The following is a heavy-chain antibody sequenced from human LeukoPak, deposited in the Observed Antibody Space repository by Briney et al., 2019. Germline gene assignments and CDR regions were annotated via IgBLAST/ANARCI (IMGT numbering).Heavy chain of an antibody. Sequence: PGGSLRLSCAASGFTFSSYWMSWVRQAPGKGLEWVANIKQDGSEKYYVDSVKGRFTISRDNAKNSLYLQMNSLRAEDTAVYYCARAVKRYDFWSGYYTRPFAIWGQGTMVTDSS. V-gene: IGHV3-7*01. CDR3: ARAVKRYDFWSGYYTRPFAI. D-gene: IGHD3-3*01. J-gene: IGHJ3*02. CDR1: GFTFSSYW. CDR2: IKQDGSEK.